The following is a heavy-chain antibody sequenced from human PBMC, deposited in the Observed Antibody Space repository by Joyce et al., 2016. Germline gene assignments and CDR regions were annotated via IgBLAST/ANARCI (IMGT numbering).Heavy chain of an antibody. CDR1: GFTFSSYA. J-gene: IGHJ4*02. D-gene: IGHD3-3*01. V-gene: IGHV3-23*01. CDR2: IRASGGIT. CDR3: ATWAPTNYDFWSGYSYYFDN. Sequence: EVQLLESGGGLVQPGGSLRLSCAASGFTFSSYAMSWVGQAPGKVLEWVSTIRASGGITYYADSVKGRFTISRDNSEDSLYLHMNSLRAEDTAVYYCATWAPTNYDFWSGYSYYFDNWGQGTLVTVSS.